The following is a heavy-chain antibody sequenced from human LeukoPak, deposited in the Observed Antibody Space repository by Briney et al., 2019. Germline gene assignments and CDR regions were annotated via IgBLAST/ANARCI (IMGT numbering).Heavy chain of an antibody. CDR1: GDTFSSYL. Sequence: GASVKASCKASGDTFSSYLINWVRQAPGQGLEWMGGIIPLSHTTSYAQKFQGRVTITADESTSTAYMELSRLRSDDTAVYYCAREKWVPPYYFYGMDVWGLGTTLTVSS. J-gene: IGHJ6*02. CDR2: IIPLSHTT. D-gene: IGHD1-26*01. V-gene: IGHV1-69*13. CDR3: AREKWVPPYYFYGMDV.